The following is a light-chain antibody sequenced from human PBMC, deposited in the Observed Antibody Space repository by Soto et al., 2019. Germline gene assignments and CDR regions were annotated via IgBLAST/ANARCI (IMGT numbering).Light chain of an antibody. CDR1: QSITDY. Sequence: DIQMTQSPSSLSASVGDRVTITCRASQSITDYLNWYQQKPGKAPKLLIYAASSLQSGVPLRFSASGSGTDFTLPISRLQPEDFATYFCQQTYITPFTFGQGTRLEIK. CDR3: QQTYITPFT. V-gene: IGKV1-39*01. J-gene: IGKJ5*01. CDR2: AAS.